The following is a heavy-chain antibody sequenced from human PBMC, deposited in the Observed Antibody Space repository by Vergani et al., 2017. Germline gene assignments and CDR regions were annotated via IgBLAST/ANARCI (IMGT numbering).Heavy chain of an antibody. CDR1: GGSFSGYY. CDR2: INHSGST. Sequence: QVQLQQWGAGLLKPSETLSLTCAVYGGSFSGYYWSWIRQPPGKGLEWIGEINHSGSTNYNPSLKSRVTISVDTSKNQFSLKLSSVTAADTAVYYCARGLRVMVRGVLEIARYYFDYWGQGTLVTVSS. V-gene: IGHV4-34*01. J-gene: IGHJ4*02. D-gene: IGHD3-10*01. CDR3: ARGLRVMVRGVLEIARYYFDY.